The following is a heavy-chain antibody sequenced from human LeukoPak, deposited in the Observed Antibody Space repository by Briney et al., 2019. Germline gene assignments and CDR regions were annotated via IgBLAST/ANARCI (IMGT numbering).Heavy chain of an antibody. J-gene: IGHJ5*02. Sequence: SENLSLTCTVSGGSLSSYSWSWIRQPPGKGLEWIGRIYTSGSTKYNPSLQSRITISADTSKNQFSLKVTSVTAADTAVYYCARRMLEARESSATNWFDTWGQGNLVTVSS. V-gene: IGHV4-4*07. CDR2: IYTSGST. D-gene: IGHD5-12*01. CDR3: ARRMLEARESSATNWFDT. CDR1: GGSLSSYS.